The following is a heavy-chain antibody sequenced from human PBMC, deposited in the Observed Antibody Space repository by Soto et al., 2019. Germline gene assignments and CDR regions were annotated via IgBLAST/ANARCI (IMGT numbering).Heavy chain of an antibody. CDR2: VSGNGGTT. CDR1: GFPFGSHA. V-gene: IGHV3-23*01. D-gene: IGHD3-3*01. J-gene: IGHJ4*02. Sequence: GGSLRLSCAASGFPFGSHAMSWVRQAPGKGLEWVSLVSGNGGTTNYADSVKGRFTISRDNSQKTLYLQMNSLRAEDTAIYYCAKGKAHTLFGVDTLFDYWGQGTLVTVS. CDR3: AKGKAHTLFGVDTLFDY.